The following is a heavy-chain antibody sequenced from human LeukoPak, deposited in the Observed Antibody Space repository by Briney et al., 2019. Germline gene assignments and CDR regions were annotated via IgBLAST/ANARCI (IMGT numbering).Heavy chain of an antibody. CDR3: TTDSLGLYYYDY. CDR2: IKSKTDGGTT. Sequence: GGSLRLSCAASGFTFSNAWMSWVRQAPGKGREWVGRIKSKTDGGTTDYAAPVKGRFTISRDDSKNTLFLQMNSLKTEDTAVYYCTTDSLGLYYYDYWGQGTLVTVSS. D-gene: IGHD2-15*01. V-gene: IGHV3-15*01. CDR1: GFTFSNAW. J-gene: IGHJ4*02.